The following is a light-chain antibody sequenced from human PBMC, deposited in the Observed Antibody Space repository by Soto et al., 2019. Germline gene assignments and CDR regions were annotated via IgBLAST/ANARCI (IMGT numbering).Light chain of an antibody. CDR3: QQYNNWPQT. Sequence: EIVMTQSPATLSVSPGERATLSCRSSQSVSSNLAWYQQKPGQAPRLLIYGASTRATCIPARFSGSGYGTEFTLTISSLQSEDFAVYYCQQYNNWPQTFGQGTKVDI. CDR2: GAS. V-gene: IGKV3-15*01. CDR1: QSVSSN. J-gene: IGKJ1*01.